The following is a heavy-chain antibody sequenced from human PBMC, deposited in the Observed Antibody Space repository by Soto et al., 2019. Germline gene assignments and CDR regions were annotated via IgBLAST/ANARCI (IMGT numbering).Heavy chain of an antibody. D-gene: IGHD3-10*01. Sequence: TLDLGCAVYQDSRGRGLFYWGCIRQIPEKGLEWVGSIYYSGSTYYNPSLKSRVTMYVDPSKNQFSLKLISVTAADTAVYYCARHWITMVRGVCHFDYWGQGTLVTVSS. V-gene: IGHV4-39*01. J-gene: IGHJ4*02. CDR2: IYYSGST. CDR1: QDSRGRGLFY. CDR3: ARHWITMVRGVCHFDY.